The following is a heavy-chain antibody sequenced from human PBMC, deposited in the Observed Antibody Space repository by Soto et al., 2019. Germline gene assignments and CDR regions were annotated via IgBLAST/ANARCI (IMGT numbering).Heavy chain of an antibody. Sequence: EVQLVESGGTLVRPGGSLKLSCVASGFTFNIYEMNWIRQAPGKGLEWISYISNSGDTKNYADSVKGRFTISRDNAKNSLFLQMDSLSAEDTAIYFCARDGGGEAMRYWVQGTPVTVSS. CDR2: ISNSGDTK. J-gene: IGHJ4*02. CDR3: ARDGGGEAMRY. CDR1: GFTFNIYE. D-gene: IGHD2-2*01. V-gene: IGHV3-48*03.